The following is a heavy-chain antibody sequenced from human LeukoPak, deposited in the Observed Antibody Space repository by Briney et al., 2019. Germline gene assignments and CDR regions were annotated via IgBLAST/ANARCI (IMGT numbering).Heavy chain of an antibody. V-gene: IGHV1-3*01. CDR1: GYTFTSYA. Sequence: GASVKVSCKASGYTFTSYATHWVRQAPGQRLEWMGWINAGNGNTKYSQKFQGRVTITRDTSASTAYMELSSLRSEDTAVYYCARGGGYSGYEVGDYWGQGTLVTVSS. CDR2: INAGNGNT. CDR3: ARGGGYSGYEVGDY. J-gene: IGHJ4*02. D-gene: IGHD5-12*01.